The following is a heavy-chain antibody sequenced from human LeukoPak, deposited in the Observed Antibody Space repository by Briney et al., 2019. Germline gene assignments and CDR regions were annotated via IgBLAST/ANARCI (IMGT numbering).Heavy chain of an antibody. V-gene: IGHV4-38-2*01. CDR1: GYSISSGYY. CDR3: AKKSMVRGVMIDY. CDR2: IYHSGST. D-gene: IGHD3-10*01. Sequence: SETLSLTCAVSGYSISSGYYWGWIRPPPGRGLEWIGIIYHSGSTYYNPSLKRRVTISVDTSKNHFSLKLSSVTAADTAVYYCAKKSMVRGVMIDYWGQGPLATAPS. J-gene: IGHJ4*02.